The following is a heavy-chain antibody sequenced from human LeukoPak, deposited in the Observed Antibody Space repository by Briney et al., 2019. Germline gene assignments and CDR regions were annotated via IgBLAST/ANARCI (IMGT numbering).Heavy chain of an antibody. CDR2: IITYNGNT. CDR3: AKTTVTSEEYFYYYMDV. J-gene: IGHJ6*03. V-gene: IGHV1-18*01. D-gene: IGHD4-17*01. CDR1: GYTFTSYG. Sequence: ASVKVSCKTSGYTFTSYGLSWVRQAPGQGLEWIGCIITYNGNTYYSQKLQGRVTMTTDTSTSTAYMELRTLRSDDTAVYYCAKTTVTSEEYFYYYMDVWAKGPRSPSP.